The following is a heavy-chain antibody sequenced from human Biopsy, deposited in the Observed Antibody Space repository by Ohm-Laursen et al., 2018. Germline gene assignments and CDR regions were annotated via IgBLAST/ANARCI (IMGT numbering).Heavy chain of an antibody. CDR1: GFTFDTYE. Sequence: SLRLSCTATGFTFDTYEMNWVRQPPGKGLEWVAGISYNGGDIGYGDSVRGRFTISRDNAKKSLSLQLHSLRLEDTALYYCAKGRSSMTDAFNMWGQGTMVTVSS. D-gene: IGHD3-16*02. CDR2: ISYNGGDI. J-gene: IGHJ3*02. CDR3: AKGRSSMTDAFNM. V-gene: IGHV3-9*01.